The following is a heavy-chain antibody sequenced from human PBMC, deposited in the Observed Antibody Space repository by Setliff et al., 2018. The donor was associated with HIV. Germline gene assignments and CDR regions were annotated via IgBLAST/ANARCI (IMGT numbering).Heavy chain of an antibody. CDR2: ITGSAGST. D-gene: IGHD2-15*01. V-gene: IGHV3-23*01. CDR3: AREGGYCSGGNCYSHYLDY. Sequence: ESLKTSCAASGFTFSSYAMSWVRQAPGKGLEWVSAITGSAGSTYYADSVKGRFTISRDNSKNTLYLQMNSLRAEDTALYYCAREGGYCSGGNCYSHYLDYWGQGTLVTVSS. J-gene: IGHJ4*02. CDR1: GFTFSSYA.